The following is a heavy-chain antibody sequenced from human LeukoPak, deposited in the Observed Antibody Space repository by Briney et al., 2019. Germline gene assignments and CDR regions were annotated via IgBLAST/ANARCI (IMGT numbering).Heavy chain of an antibody. Sequence: SETLSLTCNVSGASISSYYWSRIRQPAGKGLEWIGRIYISGTTNYNPSLKSRVTMSVDTSKNQFSLKLNSVTAADTAVYYCARSDSIIRWFDPWGQGTLVTVSS. CDR3: ARSDSIIRWFDP. CDR2: IYISGTT. J-gene: IGHJ5*02. CDR1: GASISSYY. V-gene: IGHV4-4*07. D-gene: IGHD4-11*01.